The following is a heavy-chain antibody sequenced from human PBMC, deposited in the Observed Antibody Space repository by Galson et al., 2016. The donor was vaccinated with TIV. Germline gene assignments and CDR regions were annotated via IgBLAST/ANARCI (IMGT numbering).Heavy chain of an antibody. Sequence: SLRLSCAASGFTFSSWPMSWVRRAPGRGLEWVSAISASGGNTFYADSVKGRFTISRDNSKKTLYLQMDSLRAEDTAVYYCAKSFQYSYDNSGYFPYGFHIWGRGTMVTVSS. CDR1: GFTFSSWP. CDR2: ISASGGNT. J-gene: IGHJ3*02. D-gene: IGHD3-22*01. CDR3: AKSFQYSYDNSGYFPYGFHI. V-gene: IGHV3-23*01.